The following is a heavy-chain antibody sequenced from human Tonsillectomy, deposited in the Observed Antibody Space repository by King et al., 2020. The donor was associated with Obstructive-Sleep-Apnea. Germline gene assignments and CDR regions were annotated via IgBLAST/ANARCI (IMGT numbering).Heavy chain of an antibody. Sequence: LQLQESGSGLVKPSQTLSLTCAVSGGSISSGGYSWSWIRQPPGKGLEWIGYIYHSGSTYYNPSLKSRVTISVDRSKNQFSLKLSSVTAADTAVYYCARGRDGAAAGRENDAFDIWGQGTMVTVSS. CDR2: IYHSGST. V-gene: IGHV4-30-2*01. D-gene: IGHD6-13*01. J-gene: IGHJ3*02. CDR1: GGSISSGGYS. CDR3: ARGRDGAAAGRENDAFDI.